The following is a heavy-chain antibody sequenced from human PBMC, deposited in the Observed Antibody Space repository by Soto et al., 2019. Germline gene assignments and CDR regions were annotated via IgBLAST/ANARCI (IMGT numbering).Heavy chain of an antibody. CDR3: ARHPERRAEIGWFDP. V-gene: IGHV3-48*01. J-gene: IGHJ5*02. CDR2: ISSSSSTI. Sequence: EVQLVESGGGLVQPGGSLRLSCAASGFTFSSYSMNWVRQAPGKGLEWVSYISSSSSTIYYADSVKGRFTISRDNAKNSLYLQMNSLRAEDTAVYYCARHPERRAEIGWFDPWGQGTRVTVSS. D-gene: IGHD6-13*01. CDR1: GFTFSSYS.